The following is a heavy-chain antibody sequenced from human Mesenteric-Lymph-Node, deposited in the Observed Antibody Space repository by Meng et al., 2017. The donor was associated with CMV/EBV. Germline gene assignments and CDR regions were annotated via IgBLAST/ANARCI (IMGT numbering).Heavy chain of an antibody. CDR2: INHSGST. Sequence: SETLSLTCAVYGGSFSGYYWSWIRQPPGKGLEWIGEINHSGSTNYNPSLKSRVTISVDTSKNQFSLKLSSVTAADTAVYYCARVERRARYQLLSGWFDPWGQGTRVTVSS. J-gene: IGHJ5*02. CDR3: ARVERRARYQLLSGWFDP. D-gene: IGHD2-2*01. CDR1: GGSFSGYY. V-gene: IGHV4-34*01.